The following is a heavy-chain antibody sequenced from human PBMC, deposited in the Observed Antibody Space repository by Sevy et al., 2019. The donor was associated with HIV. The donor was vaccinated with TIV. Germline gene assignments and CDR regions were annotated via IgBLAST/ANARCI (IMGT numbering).Heavy chain of an antibody. J-gene: IGHJ4*02. CDR1: GFTFSSYA. V-gene: IGHV3-23*01. Sequence: GGSLRLSCAASGFTFSSYAMSWVRQAPGKGLEWISAISGSGGSTYYADSVKGRFTISRDNSKNTLYLQMNSLRAEDTSVYYCAKSRYSSGWYSDYWGQGTLVTVSS. CDR3: AKSRYSSGWYSDY. CDR2: ISGSGGST. D-gene: IGHD6-19*01.